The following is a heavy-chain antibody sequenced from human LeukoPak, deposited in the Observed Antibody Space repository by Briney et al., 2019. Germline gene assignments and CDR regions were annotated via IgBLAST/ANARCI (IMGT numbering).Heavy chain of an antibody. CDR1: GFTFSDYY. CDR2: ISSSGTTI. Sequence: PGGSLRLSCAASGFTFSDYYMSWIRQAPGKGLEWVSYISSSGTTIYNADSVKGRFTISRDNAKDSLYLQMNSLRAEDTALYYCARDGVGQYSSSWLDYWGQGTLVTVSS. D-gene: IGHD6-13*01. CDR3: ARDGVGQYSSSWLDY. J-gene: IGHJ4*02. V-gene: IGHV3-11*01.